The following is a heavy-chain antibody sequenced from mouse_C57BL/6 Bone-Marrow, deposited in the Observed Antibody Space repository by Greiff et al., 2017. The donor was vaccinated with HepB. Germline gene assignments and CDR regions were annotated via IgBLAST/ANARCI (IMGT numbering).Heavy chain of an antibody. CDR2: IHPNSGST. Sequence: QVQLQQPGAELVKPGASVKLSCKASGYTFTSYWMHWVKQRPGQGLEWIGMIHPNSGSTNYNEKFKSKATLTVDKSSSTAYMQLSSLTSEDSAVYYCARRGYDGSYYAVDYWGQGTSVTVSS. V-gene: IGHV1-64*01. J-gene: IGHJ4*01. D-gene: IGHD2-3*01. CDR3: ARRGYDGSYYAVDY. CDR1: GYTFTSYW.